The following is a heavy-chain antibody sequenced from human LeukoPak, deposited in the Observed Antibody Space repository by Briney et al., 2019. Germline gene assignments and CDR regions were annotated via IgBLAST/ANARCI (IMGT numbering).Heavy chain of an antibody. Sequence: PGGSLRLSCEASGFTFSEHSMSWVRQAPGKGLEWVSTIKRDGSNTYYTDSVEGRFTISRDNSKNTLYLEMNTLRAEDTAVYYCAKGGYASCFDPWGQGNQVTVSS. V-gene: IGHV3-23*05. CDR1: GFTFSEHS. D-gene: IGHD2-15*01. CDR2: IKRDGSNT. CDR3: AKGGYASCFDP. J-gene: IGHJ5*02.